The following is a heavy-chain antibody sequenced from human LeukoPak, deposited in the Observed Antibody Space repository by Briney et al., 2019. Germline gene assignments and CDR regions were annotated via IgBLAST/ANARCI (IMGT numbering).Heavy chain of an antibody. J-gene: IGHJ4*02. CDR1: GGTFSSYA. CDR3: AKLWGDYDQDPDY. V-gene: IGHV3-23*01. CDR2: ISGSGGST. D-gene: IGHD4-17*01. Sequence: ASVKVSCKASGGTFSSYAISWVRQAPGKGLEWVSAISGSGGSTYYADSVKGRFTISRDNSKNTLYLQMNSLRAEDTAVYYCAKLWGDYDQDPDYWGQGTLVTVSS.